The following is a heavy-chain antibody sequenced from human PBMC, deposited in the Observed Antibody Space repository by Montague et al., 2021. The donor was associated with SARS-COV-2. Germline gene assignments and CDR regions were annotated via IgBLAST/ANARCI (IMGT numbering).Heavy chain of an antibody. D-gene: IGHD6-19*01. CDR2: IYYSGST. V-gene: IGHV4-39*01. CDR3: ARQENSSGWFKPDAFDI. CDR1: GGSISSSSYY. Sequence: SETLSLTCTVSGGSISSSSYYWGWIRQPPGKGLEWIGSIYYSGSTYYNPSLKSRVTISVDTSKNQFSLKPSSMTAADTAVCYCARQENSSGWFKPDAFDIWGQGTMVTVSS. J-gene: IGHJ3*02.